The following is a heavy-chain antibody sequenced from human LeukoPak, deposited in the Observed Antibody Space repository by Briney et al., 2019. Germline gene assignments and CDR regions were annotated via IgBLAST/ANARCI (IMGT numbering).Heavy chain of an antibody. CDR2: IYYSGST. V-gene: IGHV4-39*01. CDR1: GGSISSSSYY. CDR3: ARLVVGVVSSWFDP. J-gene: IGHJ5*02. D-gene: IGHD3-3*01. Sequence: PSETLSLTCTVSGGSISSSSYYWGWIRQPPGKWMEWIGSIYYSGSTYYNPSLKSRVTISVDTSKNQFSLKLSSVTAADTAVYYCARLVVGVVSSWFDPWGQGTLVTVSS.